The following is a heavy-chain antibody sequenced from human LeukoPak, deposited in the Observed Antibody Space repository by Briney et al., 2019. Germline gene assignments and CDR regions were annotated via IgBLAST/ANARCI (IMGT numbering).Heavy chain of an antibody. CDR3: AKDRQPIVVVPAAVDY. CDR2: ISYDGSNK. D-gene: IGHD2-2*01. V-gene: IGHV3-30*04. Sequence: GGSLRLSCAASGFTFSSYAMHWVRQAPGKGLEWVAVISYDGSNKYYADSVKGRFTISRDNSKNTLYLQMNSLRAEDTAVYYCAKDRQPIVVVPAAVDYWGQGTLVTVSS. J-gene: IGHJ4*02. CDR1: GFTFSSYA.